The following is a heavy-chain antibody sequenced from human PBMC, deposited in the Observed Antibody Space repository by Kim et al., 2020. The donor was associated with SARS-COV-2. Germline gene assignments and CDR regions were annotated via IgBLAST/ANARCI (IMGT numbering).Heavy chain of an antibody. D-gene: IGHD5-18*01. CDR3: ARVGVLEDSYGPDY. CDR1: GFTFSSYA. Sequence: GGSLRLSCAASGFTFSSYAMHWVRQAPGKGLEWVTVISFDGSNKYYADSVKGRFTISRDNSKSTLYLQMDSLRTEDTAVYYCARVGVLEDSYGPDYWGQGTLVTVSS. CDR2: ISFDGSNK. V-gene: IGHV3-30-3*01. J-gene: IGHJ4*02.